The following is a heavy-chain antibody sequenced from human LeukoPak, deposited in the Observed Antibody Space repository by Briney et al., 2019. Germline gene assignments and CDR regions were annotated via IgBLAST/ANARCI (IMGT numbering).Heavy chain of an antibody. CDR3: AIEAYYYGSGSYADFDY. CDR2: ISRSGGST. Sequence: GGSLRLSCAASGFTFSSYAMSWVRQAPGKGLEWVSAISRSGGSTYYADSVKGRFTISRDNSKNTLYLQMNSLRAEDTAVYYCAIEAYYYGSGSYADFDYWGQGTLVTVSS. D-gene: IGHD3-10*01. CDR1: GFTFSSYA. V-gene: IGHV3-23*01. J-gene: IGHJ4*02.